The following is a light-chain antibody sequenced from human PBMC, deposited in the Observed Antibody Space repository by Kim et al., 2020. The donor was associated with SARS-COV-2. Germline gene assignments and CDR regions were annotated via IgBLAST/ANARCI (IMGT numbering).Light chain of an antibody. CDR3: SSYTSSSTLAV. J-gene: IGLJ2*01. CDR1: SSDVGGSNY. CDR2: DVS. V-gene: IGLV2-14*03. Sequence: AITISCTGTSSDVGGSNYVSWYQQHPGKTPKLMIYDVSNRPSGVSNRFSGSKSGNTASLTISGLQAEDEADYSCSSYTSSSTLAVFGGGTQLTVL.